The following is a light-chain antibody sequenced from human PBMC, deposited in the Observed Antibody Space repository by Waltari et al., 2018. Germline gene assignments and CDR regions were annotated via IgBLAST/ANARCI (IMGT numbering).Light chain of an antibody. CDR3: QHYQNFSRA. J-gene: IGKJ1*01. Sequence: IQMTQSPSTLSASVGDSVSITCRASHDILMLLAWYRQKPGRAPRLLIYDASQLETGVPSRFSGSESGTDFTLTISSLQPDDVATYYCQHYQNFSRAFGQGTKVEI. V-gene: IGKV1-5*01. CDR1: HDILML. CDR2: DAS.